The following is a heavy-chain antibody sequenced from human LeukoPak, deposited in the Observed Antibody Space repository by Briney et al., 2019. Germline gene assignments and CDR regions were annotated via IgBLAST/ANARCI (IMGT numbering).Heavy chain of an antibody. CDR1: GGSISSTNYY. D-gene: IGHD6-19*01. CDR2: IYYSGST. J-gene: IGHJ4*02. V-gene: IGHV4-39*07. Sequence: SETLSLTCTVSGGSISSTNYYWGWIRQPPGKGLEWIGSIYYSGSTYYNPSLKSRVTISVDTSKNQFSLKLSSVTAADTAVYYCARLRVAGTRYFDYWGQGTLVTVSS. CDR3: ARLRVAGTRYFDY.